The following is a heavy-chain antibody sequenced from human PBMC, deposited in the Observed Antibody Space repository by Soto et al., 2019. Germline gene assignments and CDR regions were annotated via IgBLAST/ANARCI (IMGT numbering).Heavy chain of an antibody. CDR2: INAGNGNT. CDR3: ARAYNEFWSGRLLDY. V-gene: IGHV1-3*05. D-gene: IGHD3-3*01. CDR1: GYTFTSYA. Sequence: QVQLVQSGAEEKKPGASVKVSCKASGYTFTSYAMHWVRQAPGQRLEWMGWINAGNGNTKYSQKFQGRVTSTRDTSASTAYMELSSLRSEDTAVYDCARAYNEFWSGRLLDYWGQGTLVTVSS. J-gene: IGHJ4*02.